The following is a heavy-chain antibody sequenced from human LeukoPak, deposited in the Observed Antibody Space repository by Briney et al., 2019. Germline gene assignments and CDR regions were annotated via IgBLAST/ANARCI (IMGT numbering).Heavy chain of an antibody. Sequence: PSETLSLTCTVSGGSISSYYWSWIRQPPGKGLEWIAYIYYSGSTNYNPSLESRVTISVDTSKDQFSLKLSSVTAADTAVYYCARVPDIVVVPGSKGVAPTDIWFDYWGQGTLATVSS. CDR2: IYYSGST. V-gene: IGHV4-59*01. CDR3: ARVPDIVVVPGSKGVAPTDIWFDY. D-gene: IGHD2-2*01. CDR1: GGSISSYY. J-gene: IGHJ4*02.